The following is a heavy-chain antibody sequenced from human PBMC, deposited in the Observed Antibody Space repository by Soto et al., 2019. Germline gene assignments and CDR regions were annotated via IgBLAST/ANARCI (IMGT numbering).Heavy chain of an antibody. J-gene: IGHJ6*02. CDR1: GGSISSYY. Sequence: SETLSLTCTVSGGSISSYYWSWIRQPPGKGLEWIGYIYYSGSTNYNRSLKSRVTISEDTSKNQFSLKLSSVTAADTAVHDCGSIAFGYYGMDVWGQGTTVTVSS. D-gene: IGHD3-10*01. CDR3: GSIAFGYYGMDV. V-gene: IGHV4-59*01. CDR2: IYYSGST.